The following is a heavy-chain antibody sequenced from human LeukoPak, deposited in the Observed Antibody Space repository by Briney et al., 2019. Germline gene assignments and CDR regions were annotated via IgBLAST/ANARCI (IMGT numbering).Heavy chain of an antibody. Sequence: ASVKVSCKASGYTFTSYGISWVRQAPGQGLEWMGWISAYNGNTNYAQKLQGRVTMTTDTSTSTAYMELRSLRSDDTAVYYCARSGYNWNYGGWAFDIWGQGTMVTVSS. CDR1: GYTFTSYG. CDR2: ISAYNGNT. J-gene: IGHJ3*02. D-gene: IGHD1-7*01. CDR3: ARSGYNWNYGGWAFDI. V-gene: IGHV1-18*01.